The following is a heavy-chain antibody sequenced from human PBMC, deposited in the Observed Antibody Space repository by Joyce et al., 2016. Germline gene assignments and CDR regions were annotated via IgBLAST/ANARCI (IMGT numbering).Heavy chain of an antibody. V-gene: IGHV1-8*01. CDR2: MNPKSGYT. Sequence: QVQLVQSGAEVKKPGASMKVSCEASGYTLTRYGISWVRQATGQGLEWMGWMNPKSGYTGYAQKFQGRVTMTTNTSISTAYMELISLRSEDTAVYYCARVGSEEMTTVPLDYWGQGTLVTVSS. CDR3: ARVGSEEMTTVPLDY. J-gene: IGHJ4*02. CDR1: GYTLTRYG. D-gene: IGHD5-24*01.